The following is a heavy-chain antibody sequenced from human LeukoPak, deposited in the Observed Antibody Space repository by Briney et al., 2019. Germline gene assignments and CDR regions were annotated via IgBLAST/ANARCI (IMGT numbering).Heavy chain of an antibody. CDR2: IYYTGST. Sequence: SETLSLTCSVSGGSIRSSSYFWAWIRQPPGKGLEWIGNIYYTGSTYSNVPLRSRVAISVDTSKNQFSLRLSSVTAADTAVYYCARDPWDYGGNGGWFDPWGQGTLVTVSS. J-gene: IGHJ5*02. CDR3: ARDPWDYGGNGGWFDP. CDR1: GGSIRSSSYF. D-gene: IGHD4-23*01. V-gene: IGHV4-39*02.